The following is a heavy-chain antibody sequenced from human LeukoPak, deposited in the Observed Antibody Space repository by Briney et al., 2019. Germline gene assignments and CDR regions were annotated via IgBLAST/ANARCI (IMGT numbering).Heavy chain of an antibody. CDR2: IYYSGST. Sequence: KPSETLSLTCTVSGHSISSGYYWGWIRQPPGKGLEWIGSIYYSGSTYYNPSLKSRVTISVDTSKNQFSLKLSSVTAADTAVYYCARVRGGFYYYMDVWGKGTTVTVSS. V-gene: IGHV4-38-2*02. CDR3: ARVRGGFYYYMDV. J-gene: IGHJ6*03. CDR1: GHSISSGYY. D-gene: IGHD3-10*01.